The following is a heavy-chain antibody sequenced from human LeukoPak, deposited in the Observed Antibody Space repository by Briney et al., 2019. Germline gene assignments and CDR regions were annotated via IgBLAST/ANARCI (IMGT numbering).Heavy chain of an antibody. CDR1: GYTFTSYD. J-gene: IGHJ4*02. CDR3: ARGFFPTHSGWYPFRDY. CDR2: MNPNSGNT. V-gene: IGHV1-8*01. D-gene: IGHD6-19*01. Sequence: ASVKVSCKASGYTFTSYDINWARQATGQGLEWMGWMNPNSGNTGYAQKFQGRVTMTRNTSISTAYMELSSLRSEDTAVYYCARGFFPTHSGWYPFRDYWGQGTLVTVSS.